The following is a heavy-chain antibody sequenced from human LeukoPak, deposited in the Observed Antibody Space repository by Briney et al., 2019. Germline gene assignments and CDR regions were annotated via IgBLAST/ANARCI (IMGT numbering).Heavy chain of an antibody. CDR3: ARGSCSGGSCYGGFDYYYYGMDV. Sequence: PSETLSLTCTVSGGSISSYYWSWIRQPPGKGLEWIGYIYYSGSTNYNPSLKSRVTISVDTSKNQFSLKLSSVTAADTAVYYCARGSCSGGSCYGGFDYYYYGMDVWGQGTTVTVSS. J-gene: IGHJ6*02. D-gene: IGHD2-15*01. CDR1: GGSISSYY. V-gene: IGHV4-59*01. CDR2: IYYSGST.